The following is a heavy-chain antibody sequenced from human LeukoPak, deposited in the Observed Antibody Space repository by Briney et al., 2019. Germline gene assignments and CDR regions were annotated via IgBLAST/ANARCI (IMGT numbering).Heavy chain of an antibody. J-gene: IGHJ4*02. CDR1: GFTFSSYS. CDR2: ISSSSSYI. D-gene: IGHD4-23*01. V-gene: IGHV3-21*01. CDR3: ARDGTRWFSPSDH. Sequence: GGSLRLSCAASGFTFSSYSMNWVRQTPGKGLEWVSSISSSSSYIYYADSVKGRFTVSRDNAKNSLYLQMNTLRADDTAVYYCARDGTRWFSPSDHWGQGMLVTVSS.